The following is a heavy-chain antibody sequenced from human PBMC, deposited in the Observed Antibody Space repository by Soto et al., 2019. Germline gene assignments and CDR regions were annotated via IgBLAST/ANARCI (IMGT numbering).Heavy chain of an antibody. CDR3: ARDPPDFNSGFDF. CDR2: TYYRSKWIS. D-gene: IGHD1-26*01. J-gene: IGHJ4*02. CDR1: GDSVSNNRAT. V-gene: IGHV6-1*01. Sequence: SQTLPLTCAISGDSVSNNRATWNWIRQSPSGVLEWLGRTYYRSKWISDYAMSVKSRISINPDTSKNLISLHLNSVTPEDTAVYYCARDPPDFNSGFDFSGQGTPVTSP.